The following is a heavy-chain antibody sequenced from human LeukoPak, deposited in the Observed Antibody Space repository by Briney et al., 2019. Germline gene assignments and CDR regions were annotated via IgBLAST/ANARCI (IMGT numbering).Heavy chain of an antibody. J-gene: IGHJ4*02. CDR1: EFTFSSYA. CDR3: AKGYSSSWYYFDY. D-gene: IGHD6-13*01. CDR2: ISGSGGST. Sequence: GGSLRLSCAASEFTFSSYAMSWARQAPGKGLEWVSAISGSGGSTYYADSVKGRFTISRDNSKNTLYLQMNNLRAEDTAVYYCAKGYSSSWYYFDYWGQGALVTASS. V-gene: IGHV3-23*01.